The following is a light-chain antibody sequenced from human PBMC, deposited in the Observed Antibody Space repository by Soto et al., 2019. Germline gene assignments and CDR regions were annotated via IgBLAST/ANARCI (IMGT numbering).Light chain of an antibody. CDR1: SSDVGGYNY. J-gene: IGLJ1*01. V-gene: IGLV2-14*01. Sequence: QSALTQPASVSASPGQSITISCTGTSSDVGGYNYVSWYQQHPGKAPKLMISEVSNRPAGVSNRCSGAKSGNTASLTISGLQAEDEADDSCSSYRSTSTFVFGTGTKVTVL. CDR2: EVS. CDR3: SSYRSTSTFV.